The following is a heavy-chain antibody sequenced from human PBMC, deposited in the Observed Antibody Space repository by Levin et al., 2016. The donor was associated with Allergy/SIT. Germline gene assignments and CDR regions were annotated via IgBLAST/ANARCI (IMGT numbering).Heavy chain of an antibody. J-gene: IGHJ4*02. CDR1: GFSLRKYG. Sequence: GESLKISCAASGFSLRKYGMSWVRQAPGKGLEWVSAISASGSSTFNADSVMGRFTISRDISTDTVYLQMNSLRAEDTAVYYCAKLTGLNVDDFWSGYYFDSWGQGTLVTVSS. V-gene: IGHV3-23*01. D-gene: IGHD3-3*01. CDR3: AKLTGLNVDDFWSGYYFDS. CDR2: ISASGSST.